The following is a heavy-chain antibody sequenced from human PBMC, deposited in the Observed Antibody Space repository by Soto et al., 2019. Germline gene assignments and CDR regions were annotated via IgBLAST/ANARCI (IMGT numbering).Heavy chain of an antibody. CDR3: ARAPLGYCSSTSCYDAFDI. Sequence: PSQTLSLTCAISGDSVSSNSAAWNWIRHSPSRGLEWLGRTYYRSKWYNDYAVSVKSRITINPDTSKNQFSLQLNSVTPEDTAVYYCARAPLGYCSSTSCYDAFDIWGQGTMVTVSS. CDR1: GDSVSSNSAA. V-gene: IGHV6-1*01. D-gene: IGHD2-2*01. J-gene: IGHJ3*02. CDR2: TYYRSKWYN.